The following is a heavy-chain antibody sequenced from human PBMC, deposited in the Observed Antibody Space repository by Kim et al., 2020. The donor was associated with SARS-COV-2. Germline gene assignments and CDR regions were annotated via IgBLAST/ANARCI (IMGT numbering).Heavy chain of an antibody. D-gene: IGHD1-20*01. CDR2: ISSSSSYI. J-gene: IGHJ3*02. Sequence: GGSLRLSCAASGFTFSSYSMNWVRQAPGKGLEWVSSISSSSSYIYYADSVKGRFTISRDNAKNSLYLQMNSLRAEDTAVYYCARDNFLWAADAFDIWGQGTMVSVSS. CDR1: GFTFSSYS. V-gene: IGHV3-21*01. CDR3: ARDNFLWAADAFDI.